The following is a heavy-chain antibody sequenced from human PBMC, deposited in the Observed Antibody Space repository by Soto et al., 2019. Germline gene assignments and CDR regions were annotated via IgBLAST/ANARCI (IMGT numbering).Heavy chain of an antibody. CDR1: GGSISSGGYY. V-gene: IGHV4-31*03. CDR2: IYYSGST. CDR3: ARAGEKFGYYYYYMDV. Sequence: QVQLQESGPGLVKPSQTLSLTCTVSGGSISSGGYYWSWIRQHPGKGLEWIGYIYYSGSTYSNPSLKSRVTISVDTSKNQFSLKLSSVTAADTAVYYCARAGEKFGYYYYYMDVWGKGTTVTVSS. J-gene: IGHJ6*03. D-gene: IGHD3-16*01.